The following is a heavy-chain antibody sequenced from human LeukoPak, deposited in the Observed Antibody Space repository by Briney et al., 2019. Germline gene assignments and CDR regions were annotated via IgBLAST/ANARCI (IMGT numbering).Heavy chain of an antibody. Sequence: GRSLRLSCVASGFPFSSYGMHWVRQAPGKGLEWVAVISYDGSNKYYADSVKGRFTISRDNSKNTLYLQMNSLRAEDTAVYYCARDRVGATDYFDYWGQGTLVTVSS. V-gene: IGHV3-30*19. CDR2: ISYDGSNK. D-gene: IGHD1-26*01. CDR3: ARDRVGATDYFDY. CDR1: GFPFSSYG. J-gene: IGHJ4*02.